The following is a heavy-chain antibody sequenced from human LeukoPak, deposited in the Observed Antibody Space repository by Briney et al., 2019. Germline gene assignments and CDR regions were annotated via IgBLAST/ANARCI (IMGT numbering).Heavy chain of an antibody. CDR2: IYYSGIT. V-gene: IGHV4-59*01. CDR3: ARVYYGSGSYYAPTPINNDAFDI. D-gene: IGHD3-10*01. J-gene: IGHJ3*02. CDR1: GGSISSYY. Sequence: SETLSLTCTVSGGSISSYYWSWIRQPPGKGLEWIGYIYYSGITNYNPSLKSRVTISVDTSKNQFSLKLSSVTAADTAVYYCARVYYGSGSYYAPTPINNDAFDIWGQGTMVTVSS.